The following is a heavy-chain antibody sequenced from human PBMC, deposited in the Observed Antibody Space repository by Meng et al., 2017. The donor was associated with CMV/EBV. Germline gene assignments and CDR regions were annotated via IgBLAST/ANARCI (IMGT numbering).Heavy chain of an antibody. J-gene: IGHJ6*02. Sequence: GSLRLSCTVSGGSISSYYWSWIRQPPGKGLEWIGYIYYSGSTNYNPSLKSRVTIPVDTSKNQFSLKLSSVTAADTAVYYCARMYSRSQLDYYYGMDVWGQGTTVTVSS. CDR2: IYYSGST. V-gene: IGHV4-59*01. CDR1: GGSISSYY. D-gene: IGHD6-6*01. CDR3: ARMYSRSQLDYYYGMDV.